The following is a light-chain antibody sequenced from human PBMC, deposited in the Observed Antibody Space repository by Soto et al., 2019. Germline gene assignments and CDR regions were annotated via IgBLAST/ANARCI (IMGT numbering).Light chain of an antibody. CDR2: RNN. J-gene: IGLJ2*01. V-gene: IGLV1-47*01. CDR1: SSNIGSHY. CDR3: AAWDNDLSGL. Sequence: QSVLTQPPSASGTPGQRVTISCSGSSSNIGSHYVYWYQHFPGTAPKLLIYRNNQRPSGVPDRFSGSKSGTSASLAISGLRSEDEADYYCAAWDNDLSGLFGGGT.